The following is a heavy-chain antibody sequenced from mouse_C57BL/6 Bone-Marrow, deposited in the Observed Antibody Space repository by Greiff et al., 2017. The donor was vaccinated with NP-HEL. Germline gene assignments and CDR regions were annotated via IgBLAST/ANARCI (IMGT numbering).Heavy chain of an antibody. Sequence: QVQLKQSGAELVRPGTSVKMSCKASGYTFTNYWLGWAKQRPGHGLEWIGDIYPGGGYTNYNEKFKGKATLTADKSSSTAYMQFSSLTSEDSAIYYCARLDPQSWFAYWGQGTLVTVSA. CDR2: IYPGGGYT. V-gene: IGHV1-63*01. CDR1: GYTFTNYW. CDR3: ARLDPQSWFAY. J-gene: IGHJ3*01.